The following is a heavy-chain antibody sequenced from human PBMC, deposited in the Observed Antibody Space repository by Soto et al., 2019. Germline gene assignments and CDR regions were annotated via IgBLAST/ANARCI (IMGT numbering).Heavy chain of an antibody. D-gene: IGHD7-27*01. Sequence: GGSLRLSCAASGFTFSSYAMSWVRQAPGKGLEWVSAISGSGGSTYYADSVKGRFTISRDNSKNTLYLQMNSLRAEDTAVYYCAKGRTLGYYYGMDVWGQGTTVTVSS. CDR2: ISGSGGST. J-gene: IGHJ6*02. CDR1: GFTFSSYA. CDR3: AKGRTLGYYYGMDV. V-gene: IGHV3-23*01.